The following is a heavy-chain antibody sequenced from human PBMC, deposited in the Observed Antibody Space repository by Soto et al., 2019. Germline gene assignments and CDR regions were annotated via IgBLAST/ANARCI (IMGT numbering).Heavy chain of an antibody. J-gene: IGHJ4*02. D-gene: IGHD3-10*01. CDR1: GFTFSSYS. CDR3: ASRTMGYYFDY. V-gene: IGHV3-21*04. CDR2: INSSSSYI. Sequence: EVQLVESGGGLVKPGGSMRLSCAASGFTFSSYSMNWVRQAPGKGLEWVSSINSSSSYIYYADSVKGRFTISRDNAKNSLYLQMNSLRAEDTAVYYCASRTMGYYFDYWGQGTLVTVSA.